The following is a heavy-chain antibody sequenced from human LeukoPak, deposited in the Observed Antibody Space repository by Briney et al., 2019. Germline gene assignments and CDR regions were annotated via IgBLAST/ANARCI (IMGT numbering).Heavy chain of an antibody. CDR2: INHSGST. J-gene: IGHJ6*03. Sequence: SETLSLTCSVSGGSISSDNYYWSWIRQPPGKGLEWIGEINHSGSTNYNPSLKSRVTISVDTSKNQFSLKLSSVTAADTAVYYCARGANLIVVPAAYMDVWGKGTTVTVSS. V-gene: IGHV4-39*07. CDR1: GGSISSDNYY. CDR3: ARGANLIVVPAAYMDV. D-gene: IGHD2-2*01.